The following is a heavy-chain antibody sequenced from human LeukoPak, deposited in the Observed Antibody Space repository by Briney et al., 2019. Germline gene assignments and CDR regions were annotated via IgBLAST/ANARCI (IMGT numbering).Heavy chain of an antibody. CDR1: GFTFSSYG. J-gene: IGHJ4*02. V-gene: IGHV3-23*01. Sequence: GGSLRLSCAASGFTFSSYGMTWVRQAPGKGLEWVSGIIGGGDNTYYADSVKGRFTISRDNSKNTVYLQMDSLRVEDTAIYYCAKIGDGGRYFDYWGQGTLVTVSS. CDR2: IIGGGDNT. D-gene: IGHD2-15*01. CDR3: AKIGDGGRYFDY.